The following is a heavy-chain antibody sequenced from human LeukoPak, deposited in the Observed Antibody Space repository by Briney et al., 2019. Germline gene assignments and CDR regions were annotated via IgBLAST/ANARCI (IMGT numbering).Heavy chain of an antibody. D-gene: IGHD3-22*01. CDR1: GFTFRDYD. V-gene: IGHV3-11*04. Sequence: PGGSLRLSCAASGFTFRDYDMTWIRQAPGKGLEWVSYISSSDRTIYNAESVKGRFTISRDNAKNSLYLQMNSLRAEDTAVFYCATFPYYFDSSGSYYFDFWGQGTLVTVSS. J-gene: IGHJ4*02. CDR3: ATFPYYFDSSGSYYFDF. CDR2: ISSSDRTI.